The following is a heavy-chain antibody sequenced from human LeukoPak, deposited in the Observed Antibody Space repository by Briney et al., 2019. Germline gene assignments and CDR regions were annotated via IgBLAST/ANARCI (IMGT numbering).Heavy chain of an antibody. D-gene: IGHD5-12*01. CDR2: IYPGDSDT. Sequence: GESLKISCKGSGYSFTSYWIGWVRQMPGKGLEWMGIIYPGDSDTRYSPSFQGQVTISADKPISTAYLQWSSLKASDTAMYYCARVCSSASGYGGAFDIWGQGTMVTVSS. CDR3: ARVCSSASGYGGAFDI. V-gene: IGHV5-51*04. CDR1: GYSFTSYW. J-gene: IGHJ3*02.